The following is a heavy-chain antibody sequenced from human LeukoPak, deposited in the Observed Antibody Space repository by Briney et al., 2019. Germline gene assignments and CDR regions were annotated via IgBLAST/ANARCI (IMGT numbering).Heavy chain of an antibody. CDR1: GGSISTYF. D-gene: IGHD1-26*01. Sequence: SETLSLTCTVSGGSISTYFWTWLRQPPGKGLEWIAFIYYSGSTHYKSSLKSRVTISVDTAENQFSLRHSSVTASDTAVYYCERHSGSSPHYVQYCGQGTLVTVSS. V-gene: IGHV4-59*08. CDR3: ERHSGSSPHYVQY. J-gene: IGHJ4*02. CDR2: IYYSGST.